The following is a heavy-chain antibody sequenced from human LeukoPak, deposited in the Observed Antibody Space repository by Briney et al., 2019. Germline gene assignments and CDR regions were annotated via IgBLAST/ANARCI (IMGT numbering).Heavy chain of an antibody. CDR3: AMWRANQTRYYMDV. D-gene: IGHD4/OR15-4a*01. V-gene: IGHV3-23*01. J-gene: IGHJ6*03. CDR2: ISSSADST. Sequence: GGSLRLSCEASGCTFSSYAMSWVRQAPGKGLAWVSVISSSADSTYYADSVKGRFTISRDNAKNSLYLQMNSLTAADTAVYYCAMWRANQTRYYMDVWGKGTTVTVSS. CDR1: GCTFSSYA.